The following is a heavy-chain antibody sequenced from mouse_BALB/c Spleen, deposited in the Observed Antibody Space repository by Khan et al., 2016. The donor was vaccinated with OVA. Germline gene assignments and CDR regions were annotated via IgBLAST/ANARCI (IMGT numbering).Heavy chain of an antibody. J-gene: IGHJ3*01. CDR3: ARSHYGNFAY. D-gene: IGHD2-1*01. CDR1: GFTFSTYA. Sequence: EVQLLETGGGLVKPGGSLKLSCAASGFTFSTYAMSWVRQTPEKRLEWVATISSDGDYTYFPDNVTGRFTISRDNAKNTLCLQMTSLRSEDTAMYYCARSHYGNFAYWGQGTLVTVSA. CDR2: ISSDGDYT. V-gene: IGHV5-9-3*01.